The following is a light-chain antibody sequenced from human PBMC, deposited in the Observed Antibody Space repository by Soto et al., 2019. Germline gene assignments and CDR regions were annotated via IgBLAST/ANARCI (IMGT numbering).Light chain of an antibody. V-gene: IGLV8-61*01. Sequence: QTVVTQEPSFSVSPGGTVTLTCGLTSGSVSTSYSPSWYQQTPGQAPRTLIYSTNTRSSGVPDRFSGSILGNKAALTITGAQADDESDYYCLLYMGSGTSVFGGGTKLTVL. J-gene: IGLJ3*02. CDR2: STN. CDR1: SGSVSTSYS. CDR3: LLYMGSGTSV.